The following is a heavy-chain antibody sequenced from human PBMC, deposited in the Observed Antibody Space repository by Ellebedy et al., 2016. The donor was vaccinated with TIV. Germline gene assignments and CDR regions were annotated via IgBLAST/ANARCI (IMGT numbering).Heavy chain of an antibody. CDR3: ARQGPYDFDLDY. CDR2: IYYIVTT. D-gene: IGHD3-3*01. CDR1: GDSINGYY. V-gene: IGHV4-59*08. J-gene: IGHJ4*02. Sequence: MPSETLSLTCTVSGDSINGYYWSWIRQPPGKGLEYIGHIYYIVTTNYNPSLKSRVTISVDTSKNQVSLKLRSLTAADTAVYFCARQGPYDFDLDYWGQGILVTVSS.